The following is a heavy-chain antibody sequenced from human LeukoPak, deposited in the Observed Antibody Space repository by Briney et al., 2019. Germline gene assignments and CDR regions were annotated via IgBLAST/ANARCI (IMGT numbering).Heavy chain of an antibody. V-gene: IGHV4-4*02. CDR2: VNLQGST. J-gene: IGHJ4*02. CDR3: ARGNDSSGYYYFFDY. CDR1: GGSITQTNY. D-gene: IGHD3-22*01. Sequence: SETLSLTCDVSGGSITQTNYWTWVRQPPGKGLEWIGEVNLQGSTNYNPSLMRRVAISVDTSANHVSLQLTSVTAADTAVYYCARGNDSSGYYYFFDYWGQGTLVTVSS.